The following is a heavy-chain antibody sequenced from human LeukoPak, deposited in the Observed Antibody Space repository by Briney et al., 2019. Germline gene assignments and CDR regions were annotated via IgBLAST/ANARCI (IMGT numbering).Heavy chain of an antibody. CDR3: ANEIRPNDY. V-gene: IGHV3-23*01. J-gene: IGHJ4*02. CDR1: GFTFSSYA. CDR2: ISISGSKR. D-gene: IGHD3-10*01. Sequence: GGSLRLSCAASGFTFSSYAMHWVRQAPGKGLEWVSAISISGSKRYYADSVKGRFTISRDNSKNTLYLQMDGLRAEDTAVYYCANEIRPNDYWGQGTLVTVSS.